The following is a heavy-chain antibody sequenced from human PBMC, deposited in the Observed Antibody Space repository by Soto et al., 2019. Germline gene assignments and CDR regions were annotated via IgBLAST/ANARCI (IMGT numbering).Heavy chain of an antibody. Sequence: ASVKVSCKASGFTCTSSAMQWVRQARGQRLEWIGWIVVGSGNTNYAQKFQERVTITRDMSTSTAYMELSSLRSEDTAVYYCAAEDSGSVNTEYFQHWGQGTLVTVSS. CDR3: AAEDSGSVNTEYFQH. V-gene: IGHV1-58*02. J-gene: IGHJ1*01. CDR1: GFTCTSSA. D-gene: IGHD3-22*01. CDR2: IVVGSGNT.